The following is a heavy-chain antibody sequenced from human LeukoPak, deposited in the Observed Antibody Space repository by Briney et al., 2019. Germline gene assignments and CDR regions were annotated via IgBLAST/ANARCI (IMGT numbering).Heavy chain of an antibody. V-gene: IGHV3-21*01. CDR3: ARDSGRWRVCFDY. Sequence: PGGSLRLSCAASGFTFSSYSMNWVRQAPGKGLEWVSSISSSSSYIYYADSVKGRFTISRDNAKNSLYLQMNSLRAEDTAVYYCARDSGRWRVCFDYWGQGTLVTVSS. CDR2: ISSSSSYI. J-gene: IGHJ4*02. CDR1: GFTFSSYS. D-gene: IGHD3-16*01.